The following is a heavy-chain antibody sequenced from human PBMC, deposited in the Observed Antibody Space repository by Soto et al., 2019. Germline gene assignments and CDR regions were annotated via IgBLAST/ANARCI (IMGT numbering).Heavy chain of an antibody. Sequence: QVQLQESGPGLVKPSQTLSLTCTVSGGSISSGGYYWSWSRQHPGKGLEWIGYIYYSGSTYYNPSLTSRVTISVDTSKNQFSLKLSSVTAAATAVYYCARGVTIFGWYSWGQGTLVTVSS. CDR1: GGSISSGGYY. CDR2: IYYSGST. V-gene: IGHV4-31*03. D-gene: IGHD3-3*01. CDR3: ARGVTIFGWYS. J-gene: IGHJ4*02.